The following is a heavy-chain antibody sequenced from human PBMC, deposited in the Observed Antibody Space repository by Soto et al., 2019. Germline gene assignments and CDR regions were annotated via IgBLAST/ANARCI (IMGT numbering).Heavy chain of an antibody. V-gene: IGHV3-11*06. CDR1: GFTFSDYY. CDR3: ARSGDNFNVLDY. D-gene: IGHD1-1*01. Sequence: PGGSLRLSCAASGFTFSDYYMSWVRQAPGRGLEWISYSSNSGTFARYATSVKGRFSISRDNASNSLYLEMNSLRVEDTAVYYCARSGDNFNVLDYWGQGTPVTVSS. CDR2: SSNSGTFA. J-gene: IGHJ4*02.